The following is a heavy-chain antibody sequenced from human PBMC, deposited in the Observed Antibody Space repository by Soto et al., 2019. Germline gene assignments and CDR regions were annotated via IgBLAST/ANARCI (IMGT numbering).Heavy chain of an antibody. CDR1: GGSFSGYY. D-gene: IGHD3-9*01. J-gene: IGHJ2*01. Sequence: QVQLQQWGAGPLRPLETLSLTCGGSGGSFSGYYWAWIRQSPGKGLEWIGEISDRGSINYNPSLKRRVSISVDTSKNHCSLNLRSVSAAVTAVYYCARESHDILTGPPWVWYFDLWGRGTLVTVSS. V-gene: IGHV4-34*01. CDR3: ARESHDILTGPPWVWYFDL. CDR2: ISDRGSI.